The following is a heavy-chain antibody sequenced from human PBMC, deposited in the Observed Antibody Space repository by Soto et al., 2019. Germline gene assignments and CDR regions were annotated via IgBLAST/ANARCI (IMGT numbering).Heavy chain of an antibody. J-gene: IGHJ5*02. V-gene: IGHV2-26*01. CDR2: IFSNDEK. Sequence: QVTLKESGPVLVKPTETLTLTCTVPGFSLSIGRRGVSWIRQPPGKALEWREHIFSNDEKRYNTSLKSRLSISKDTSRRQVGLIMTYMDPVEPATYCCARTEDGGISLTPAGWFDAWGQGTLVTVSS. CDR1: GFSLSIGRRG. D-gene: IGHD1-20*01. CDR3: ARTEDGGISLTPAGWFDA.